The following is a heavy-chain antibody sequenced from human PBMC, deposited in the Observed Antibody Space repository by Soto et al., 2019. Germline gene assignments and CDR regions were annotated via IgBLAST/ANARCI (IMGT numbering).Heavy chain of an antibody. CDR3: ARDQSGYGMVRGVKQEDYYYYGMDV. D-gene: IGHD3-10*01. V-gene: IGHV3-30-3*01. Sequence: QVQLVESGGGVVQPGRSLRLSCAASGFTFSSYAMHWVRQAPGKGLEWVAVISYDGSNKYYADSVKGRFTISRDNSKNTLYLQMNSLRAEDTAVYYCARDQSGYGMVRGVKQEDYYYYGMDVWGQGTTVTVSS. CDR2: ISYDGSNK. CDR1: GFTFSSYA. J-gene: IGHJ6*02.